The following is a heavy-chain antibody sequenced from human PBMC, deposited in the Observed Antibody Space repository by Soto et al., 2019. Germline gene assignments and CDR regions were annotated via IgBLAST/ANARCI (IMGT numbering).Heavy chain of an antibody. V-gene: IGHV3-11*01. CDR3: ARDPPHYYYDSSGYPEGDAFDI. Sequence: QVQLVESGGGLVKPGGSLRLSCAASGFTFSDYYMSWIRQAPGKGLEWVSYISSSGSTIYYADSVKGRFTISRDNAKNSLYLQMNSLRAEDTDVYYCARDPPHYYYDSSGYPEGDAFDIWGQGTMVTVSS. J-gene: IGHJ3*02. CDR1: GFTFSDYY. CDR2: ISSSGSTI. D-gene: IGHD3-22*01.